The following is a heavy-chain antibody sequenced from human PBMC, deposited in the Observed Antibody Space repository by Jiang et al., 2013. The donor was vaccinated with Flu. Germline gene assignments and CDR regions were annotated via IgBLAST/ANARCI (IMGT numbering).Heavy chain of an antibody. J-gene: IGHJ4*02. V-gene: IGHV3-74*01. CDR3: ARVSVPSGSYEPFDY. Sequence: SSYWMHWVRQAPGKGLVWVSRINSDGSSTSYADSVKGRFTISRDNAKNTLYLQMNSLRAEDTAVYYCARVSVPSGSYEPFDYWGQGTLVTVSS. CDR2: INSDGSST. D-gene: IGHD1-26*01. CDR1: SSYW.